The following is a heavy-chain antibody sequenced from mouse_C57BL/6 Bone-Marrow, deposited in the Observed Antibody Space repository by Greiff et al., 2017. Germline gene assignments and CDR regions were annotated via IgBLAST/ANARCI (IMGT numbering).Heavy chain of an antibody. Sequence: EVQGVESGGGLVQPKGSLKLSCAASGFTFNTYAMHWVRQAPGKGLEWVARIRRNSSNYATYYAESVKDTITISRKDSQSMHYLQMSNLKTEDTAWYYCVRGVAYWGQGTMVTVSA. V-gene: IGHV10-3*01. CDR2: IRRNSSNYAT. CDR3: VRGVAY. CDR1: GFTFNTYA. J-gene: IGHJ3*01.